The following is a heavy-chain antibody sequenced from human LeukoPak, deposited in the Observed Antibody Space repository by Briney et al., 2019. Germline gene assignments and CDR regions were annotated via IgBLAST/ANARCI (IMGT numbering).Heavy chain of an antibody. V-gene: IGHV1-69*01. D-gene: IGHD2-2*01. CDR2: IIPIFGTA. J-gene: IGHJ6*04. CDR1: GGTFSSYA. Sequence: GASVKVSCKASGGTFSSYAISWVRQAPGQGLEWMGGIIPIFGTANYAQKFRGRVTITADESTSTPYMELSSLRSEDTAVYYCAGDIVVVPAASGMNVWGKGTTVTVSS. CDR3: AGDIVVVPAASGMNV.